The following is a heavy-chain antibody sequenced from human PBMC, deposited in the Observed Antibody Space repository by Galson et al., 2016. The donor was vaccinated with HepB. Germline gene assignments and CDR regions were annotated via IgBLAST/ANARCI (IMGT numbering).Heavy chain of an antibody. CDR1: GGSLTNAY. J-gene: IGHJ4*02. V-gene: IGHV4-34*01. CDR3: ARYSSGYRPNFDY. D-gene: IGHD3-22*01. Sequence: LSLTCDVFGGSLTNAYWTWIRQPPGKGLEWIGEVNHLGGATYNPSLKGRGTLSVDMSKNQFSLKLSSVTAADTAVYYCARYSSGYRPNFDYWGQGTLVTVSS. CDR2: VNHLGGA.